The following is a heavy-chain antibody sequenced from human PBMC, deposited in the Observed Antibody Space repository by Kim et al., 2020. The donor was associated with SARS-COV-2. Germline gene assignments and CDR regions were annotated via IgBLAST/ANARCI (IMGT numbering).Heavy chain of an antibody. CDR2: IYYSGST. J-gene: IGHJ5*02. V-gene: IGHV4-39*01. Sequence: SETLSLTCTVSGGSISSSSYYWGWIRQPPGKGLEWIGSIYYSGSTYYNPSLKSRVTISVDTSKNQFSLKLSSVTAADTAVYYCARHWRFYTAMPETLYNWFDPWGQGTLVTVSS. CDR3: ARHWRFYTAMPETLYNWFDP. D-gene: IGHD5-18*01. CDR1: GGSISSSSYY.